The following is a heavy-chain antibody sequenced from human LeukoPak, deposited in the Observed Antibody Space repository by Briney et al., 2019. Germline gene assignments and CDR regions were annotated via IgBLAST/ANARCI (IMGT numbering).Heavy chain of an antibody. Sequence: GASVKVSCKASGYTFTTYGISWVRQAPGQGPEWMGWINAYNDNRNYAQNLQGRVTMTTDTSTTTAYMELRRLRSDDTAVYYCARVDSRSNACDYWGQGTLVTVSS. CDR1: GYTFTTYG. CDR2: INAYNDNR. CDR3: ARVDSRSNACDY. J-gene: IGHJ4*02. D-gene: IGHD6-13*01. V-gene: IGHV1-18*01.